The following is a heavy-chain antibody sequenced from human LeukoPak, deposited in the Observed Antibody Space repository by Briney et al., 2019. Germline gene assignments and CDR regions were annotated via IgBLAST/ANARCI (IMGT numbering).Heavy chain of an antibody. J-gene: IGHJ4*02. CDR3: ARNDYGDYGPDY. CDR2: IDSSSGYK. D-gene: IGHD4-17*01. V-gene: IGHV3-21*01. CDR1: GFTFSTYS. Sequence: GGSLRLSCAASGFTFSTYSMTWVRQAPGKGLEWVSSIDSSSGYKFYADSVKGRFTISRDNAMNSLYLQMNSLRAEDTAVYYCARNDYGDYGPDYWGQGTLVTVSS.